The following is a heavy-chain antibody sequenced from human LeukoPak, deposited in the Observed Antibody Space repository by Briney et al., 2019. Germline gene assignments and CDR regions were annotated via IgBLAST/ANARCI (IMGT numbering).Heavy chain of an antibody. V-gene: IGHV3-66*01. J-gene: IGHJ6*02. CDR2: IYSGGST. CDR3: ARAGGTAAAGTRYYYYGMDV. D-gene: IGHD6-13*01. CDR1: GFTVSSNY. Sequence: RPGGSLRLSCAASGFTVSSNYMSWVRQAPGKGLEWVSVIYSGGSTYYADSVKGRFTISRDNSKNTLYLQMNSLRAEDTAVYYCARAGGTAAAGTRYYYYGMDVWGQGTTVTVSS.